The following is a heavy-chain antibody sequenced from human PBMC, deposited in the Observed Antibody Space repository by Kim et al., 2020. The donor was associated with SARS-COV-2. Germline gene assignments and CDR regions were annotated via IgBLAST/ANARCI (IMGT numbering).Heavy chain of an antibody. Sequence: GGSLRLSCAASGFTFSSYGMHWVRQAPGKGLEWVAVISYDGSNKYYADSVKGRFTISRDNSKNTLYLQMNSLRAEDTAVYYCAKDRGCSSTSCYTGLNYWGQGTLVTVSS. D-gene: IGHD2-2*02. CDR1: GFTFSSYG. J-gene: IGHJ4*02. V-gene: IGHV3-30*18. CDR3: AKDRGCSSTSCYTGLNY. CDR2: ISYDGSNK.